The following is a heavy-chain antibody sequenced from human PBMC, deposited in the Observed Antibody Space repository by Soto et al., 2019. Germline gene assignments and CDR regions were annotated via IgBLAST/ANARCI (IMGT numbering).Heavy chain of an antibody. Sequence: VQLLESGGGLVQPGGSLRLSCAASGFSFHNYAMGWVRQAPGKGLEWVSSLSGSGGSTNYADSVKGRFTISRDNSKDTLYLQMNNLRAEDTAMYYCAKDLRDWGFFDYWGLGTLVTVSS. D-gene: IGHD3-16*01. J-gene: IGHJ4*02. CDR2: LSGSGGST. CDR3: AKDLRDWGFFDY. CDR1: GFSFHNYA. V-gene: IGHV3-23*01.